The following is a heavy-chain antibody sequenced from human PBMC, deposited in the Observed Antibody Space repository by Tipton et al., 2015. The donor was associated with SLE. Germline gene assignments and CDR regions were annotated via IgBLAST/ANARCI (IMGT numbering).Heavy chain of an antibody. J-gene: IGHJ4*02. CDR2: IYFEDTT. V-gene: IGHV3-53*01. CDR1: GFSVSNNY. CDR3: ARGPDYDILTGNNYYLDH. Sequence: GSLRLSCVGSGFSVSNNYITWVRQAPGKGLEWVSVIYFEDTTHYADSVKGRFTISTDNSKNTVYLQMNSLRGEDTAVYYCARGPDYDILTGNNYYLDHWGQGTLVTVSS. D-gene: IGHD3-9*01.